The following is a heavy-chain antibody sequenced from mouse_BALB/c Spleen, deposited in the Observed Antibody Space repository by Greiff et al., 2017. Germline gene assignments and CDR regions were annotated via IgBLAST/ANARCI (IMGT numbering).Heavy chain of an antibody. CDR1: GYTFSSYW. Sequence: VQLQQSGAELMKPGASVKISCKATGYTFSSYWIEWVKQRPGHGLEWIGEFLPGSGSTNYNEKFKGKATFTADTSSNTAYMQLSSLTSEDSAVYYCARVSSGYYAMDYWGQGTSVTVSS. J-gene: IGHJ4*01. D-gene: IGHD3-1*01. V-gene: IGHV1-9*01. CDR3: ARVSSGYYAMDY. CDR2: FLPGSGST.